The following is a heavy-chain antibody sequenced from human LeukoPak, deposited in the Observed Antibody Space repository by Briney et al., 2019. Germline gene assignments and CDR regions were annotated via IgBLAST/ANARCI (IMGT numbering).Heavy chain of an antibody. D-gene: IGHD4-17*01. CDR3: ARERDRYGDDYFDY. V-gene: IGHV1-2*02. J-gene: IGHJ4*02. CDR2: INPNSGGT. Sequence: GASVKVSCKASGYTFTGYYMHWVRQAPGQGLEWMGWINPNSGGTNYAQKFQGRVTMTRDTSISTAYMELSRLRSDDTAVYFCARERDRYGDDYFDYWGQGTLVTVSS. CDR1: GYTFTGYY.